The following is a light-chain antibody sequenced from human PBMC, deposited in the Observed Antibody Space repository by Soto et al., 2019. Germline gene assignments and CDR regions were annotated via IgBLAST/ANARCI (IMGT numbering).Light chain of an antibody. V-gene: IGKV3-20*01. CDR3: QQYGRSPFT. CDR2: GAS. CDR1: QSVSSSY. Sequence: EIVLTRSPGTLSFSPGERATLSCRASQSVSSSYSAWYQQKPGQTPRLLFYGASSRATGIPDRFSGNGSGTDYNLTIGRLETEDLEVYYCQQYGRSPFTFGPGTKEDVK. J-gene: IGKJ3*01.